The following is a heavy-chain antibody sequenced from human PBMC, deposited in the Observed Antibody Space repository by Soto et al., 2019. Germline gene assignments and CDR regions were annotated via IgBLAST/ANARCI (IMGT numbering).Heavy chain of an antibody. J-gene: IGHJ4*02. CDR1: GGFISNYY. CDR2: IYYSGTT. CDR3: ARTTAVPNSLRSRYFFDY. D-gene: IGHD4-17*01. Sequence: SETLSLTCTVSGGFISNYYWSWVRQSPGKGLEWIGYIYYSGTTNYNPSLKSRVTILLDMSKNQFSLRLRSVTAADTAVYYCARTTAVPNSLRSRYFFDYWGQGTQVTVSS. V-gene: IGHV4-59*01.